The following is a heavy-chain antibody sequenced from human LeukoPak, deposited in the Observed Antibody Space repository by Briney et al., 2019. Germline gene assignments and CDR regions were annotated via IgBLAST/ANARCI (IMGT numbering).Heavy chain of an antibody. J-gene: IGHJ4*02. CDR3: ARSPLIRESYGVKIVKFDY. CDR2: ISGRADST. D-gene: IGHD4-17*01. Sequence: GGSLRLSCAASGFVFSNYAMSWVRQAPGRGLEWVSTISGRADSTYSADSVRGRFTIHRDSYKNTLSLQMDSLRAEDTAVYYCARSPLIRESYGVKIVKFDYWGQGTLVTVSS. V-gene: IGHV3-23*01. CDR1: GFVFSNYA.